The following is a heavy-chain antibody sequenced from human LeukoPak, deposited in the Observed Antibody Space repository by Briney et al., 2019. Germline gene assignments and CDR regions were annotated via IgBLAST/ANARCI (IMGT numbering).Heavy chain of an antibody. CDR3: ARDRGDGYDYFWDY. D-gene: IGHD5-12*01. Sequence: SETLSLTCTVSGYSISSGYYWGWIRQPPGKGLEWIGSIYHSGSTYYNPSLKSRVTISVDTSKNQFSLKLSSVTAADTAVYYCARDRGDGYDYFWDYWGQGTLVTVSS. CDR1: GYSISSGYY. V-gene: IGHV4-38-2*02. J-gene: IGHJ4*02. CDR2: IYHSGST.